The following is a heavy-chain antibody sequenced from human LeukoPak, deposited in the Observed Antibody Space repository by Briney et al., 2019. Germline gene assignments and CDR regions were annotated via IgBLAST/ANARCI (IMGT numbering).Heavy chain of an antibody. V-gene: IGHV3-9*01. D-gene: IGHD3-10*01. CDR2: ISWNSGSI. J-gene: IGHJ4*02. CDR1: GFTFDDYA. Sequence: GGSLRLSCAASGFTFDDYAMHWVRQAPGKGLEWVSGISWNSGSIGYADSVKGRFTISRDNAKNSLYLQMNSLRAEDTALYYCAKDILTMVRGVVDYWGQGTLVTVSS. CDR3: AKDILTMVRGVVDY.